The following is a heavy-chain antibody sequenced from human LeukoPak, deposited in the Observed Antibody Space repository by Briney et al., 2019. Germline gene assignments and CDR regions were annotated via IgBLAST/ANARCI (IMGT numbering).Heavy chain of an antibody. D-gene: IGHD6-13*01. Sequence: GGSLRLSCAASGFTFSSYDMSWVRQAPGEGLQWVSGINWNGGNTAYADSVKGRFTVSRDNAKNSLYLQMNNLRAEDTALYHCARGVIATVPTAGREGDYFDYWGQGTLVTVSS. CDR3: ARGVIATVPTAGREGDYFDY. CDR2: INWNGGNT. J-gene: IGHJ4*02. CDR1: GFTFSSYD. V-gene: IGHV3-20*01.